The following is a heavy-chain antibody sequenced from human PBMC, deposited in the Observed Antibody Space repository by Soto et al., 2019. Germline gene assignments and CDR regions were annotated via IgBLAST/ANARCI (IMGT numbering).Heavy chain of an antibody. D-gene: IGHD3-10*01. CDR2: IHHSGST. CDR1: GDSISSMNW. J-gene: IGHJ4*02. CDR3: ARYDYGSGDDYNIDY. Sequence: QVQLQESGPGLVKPSGTLSLTCAVSGDSISSMNWWSWVRQPPGKGLEWIGEIHHSGSTNYNPSLTSRVTISVDKSKNQVSLKLTSVTAADTAVYYCARYDYGSGDDYNIDYWGQGTLVTVSS. V-gene: IGHV4-4*02.